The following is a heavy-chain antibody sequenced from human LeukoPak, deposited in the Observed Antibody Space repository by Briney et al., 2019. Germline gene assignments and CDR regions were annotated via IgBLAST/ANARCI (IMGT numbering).Heavy chain of an antibody. V-gene: IGHV3-48*02. Sequence: GGSLRLSCAASGFTFSSYSVNWVRQAPGKGLEWVSYISSSSSTIYYADSVKGRFTISRDNAKNSLYLQMNSLRDEDTAVYYCARNVPATAGQPLDYWGQGTLVTVSS. J-gene: IGHJ4*02. CDR3: ARNVPATAGQPLDY. D-gene: IGHD2-2*01. CDR2: ISSSSSTI. CDR1: GFTFSSYS.